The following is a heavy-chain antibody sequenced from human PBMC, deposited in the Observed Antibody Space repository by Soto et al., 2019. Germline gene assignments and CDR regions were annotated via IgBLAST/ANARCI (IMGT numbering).Heavy chain of an antibody. CDR2: IYYSGST. J-gene: IGHJ5*02. V-gene: IGHV4-31*03. D-gene: IGHD6-13*01. CDR3: ARDRGSSWSHSNWFDP. Sequence: QVQLQESGPGLVKPSQTLSLTCTVSGGSISSGGYYWSWIRQHPGKGLEWIGYIYYSGSTYYNPSLKSRVTLSVDTSKNQFSLKLSSVTAADTAVYYCARDRGSSWSHSNWFDPWGQGTLVTVSS. CDR1: GGSISSGGYY.